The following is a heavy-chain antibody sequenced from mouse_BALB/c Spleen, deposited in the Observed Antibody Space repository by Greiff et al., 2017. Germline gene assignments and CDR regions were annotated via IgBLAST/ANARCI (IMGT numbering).Heavy chain of an antibody. V-gene: IGHV5-6-3*01. Sequence: EVKLMESGGGLVQPGGSLKLSCAASGFTFSSYGMSWVRQTPDKRLELVATINSNGGSTYYPDSVKGRFTISRDNAKNTLYLQMSSLKSEDTAMYYCARDNYDYDGGFAYWGQGTLVTVSA. CDR3: ARDNYDYDGGFAY. J-gene: IGHJ3*01. D-gene: IGHD2-4*01. CDR1: GFTFSSYG. CDR2: INSNGGST.